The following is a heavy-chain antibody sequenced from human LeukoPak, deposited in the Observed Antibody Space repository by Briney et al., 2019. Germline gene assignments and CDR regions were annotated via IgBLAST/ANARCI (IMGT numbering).Heavy chain of an antibody. CDR2: ISKSGTTI. CDR3: AAENYYSTDAFDV. J-gene: IGHJ3*01. V-gene: IGHV3-48*03. Sequence: GGSLRLSCAASGLILTNYELNWVRQAPGKGLEWVAYISKSGTTIYYTDSVRGRFTISRDYAKNSLYLQMNSLRAEDTAVYHCAAENYYSTDAFDVWGRGTMVTVSS. D-gene: IGHD3-3*01. CDR1: GLILTNYE.